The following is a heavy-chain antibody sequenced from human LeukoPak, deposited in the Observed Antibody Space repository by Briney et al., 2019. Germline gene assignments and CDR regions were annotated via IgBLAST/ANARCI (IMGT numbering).Heavy chain of an antibody. CDR2: ISSSSSTI. D-gene: IGHD3-3*01. V-gene: IGHV3-48*01. J-gene: IGHJ4*02. CDR1: GFTFSSYS. Sequence: LGGSLRLSCAASGFTFSSYSMNWVRQAPGKGLEWVSYISSSSSTIYYADSVKGRFTISRDNSKNTLYLQMNSLRAEDTAVYYCAKDFAPAFSATIFSYWGQGTLVTVSS. CDR3: AKDFAPAFSATIFSY.